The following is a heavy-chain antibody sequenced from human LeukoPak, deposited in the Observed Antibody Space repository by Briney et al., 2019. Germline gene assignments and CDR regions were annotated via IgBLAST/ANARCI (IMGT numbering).Heavy chain of an antibody. Sequence: GGSLRLSCAASGFTVRNNYMSWVRQAPGKGLEWVSLIYSGGSTYYADSVKGRFTISRDNSNNTVYLQMNSLRAEDTAVYYCARGYCSGGSCLQSMYYFDYWGQGTLVTVSS. CDR2: IYSGGST. CDR3: ARGYCSGGSCLQSMYYFDY. V-gene: IGHV3-66*01. CDR1: GFTVRNNY. J-gene: IGHJ4*02. D-gene: IGHD2-15*01.